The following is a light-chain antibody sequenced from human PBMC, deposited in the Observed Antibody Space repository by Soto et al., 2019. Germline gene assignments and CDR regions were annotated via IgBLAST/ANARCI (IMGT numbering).Light chain of an antibody. Sequence: QSALTQPASVSGSPGQSITISCTGTSSDVGSYNLVSWYQQHPGKAPKLMIYEGSKRPSGVSNRFSGSKSGNTASRTISGLQAEDEADYYCCSYAGSRVFGGGTTLTVL. J-gene: IGLJ3*02. CDR2: EGS. CDR3: CSYAGSRV. CDR1: SSDVGSYNL. V-gene: IGLV2-23*01.